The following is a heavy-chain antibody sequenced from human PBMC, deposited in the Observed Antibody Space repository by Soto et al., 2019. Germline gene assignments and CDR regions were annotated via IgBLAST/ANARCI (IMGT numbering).Heavy chain of an antibody. Sequence: GESLKISCKGSGYNFAGYWIAWVRQMPGKGLELMGIIYPSDSDTRYRPSFQGQVTISADKSISSAYLQWSSLRASDTAMYYCERGGVSTRNFDYWGQGTPVPVLL. CDR3: ERGGVSTRNFDY. CDR1: GYNFAGYW. V-gene: IGHV5-51*01. D-gene: IGHD1-1*01. CDR2: IYPSDSDT. J-gene: IGHJ4*02.